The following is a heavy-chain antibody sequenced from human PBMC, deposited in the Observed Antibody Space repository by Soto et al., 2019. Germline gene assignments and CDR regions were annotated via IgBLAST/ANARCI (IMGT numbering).Heavy chain of an antibody. J-gene: IGHJ6*02. CDR1: GYSFTSYW. V-gene: IGHV5-51*01. CDR2: IYPGDSDT. Sequence: GESLKISCKGSGYSFTSYWIGWVRQMPGKGLEWMGIIYPGDSDTRYSPSFQGQVTISADKSISTAYLQWSSLKASDTAIYYCARTAAAGKYYSGVDVWGQGTMVTVSS. D-gene: IGHD6-13*01. CDR3: ARTAAAGKYYSGVDV.